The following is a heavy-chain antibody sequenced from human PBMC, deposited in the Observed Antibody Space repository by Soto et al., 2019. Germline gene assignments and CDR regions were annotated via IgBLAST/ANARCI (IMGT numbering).Heavy chain of an antibody. J-gene: IGHJ4*02. CDR2: IIPILGIA. V-gene: IGHV1-69*02. CDR3: ARANLAYSSGWALFDY. CDR1: GGTFSSYT. D-gene: IGHD6-19*01. Sequence: QVQLVQSGAEVKKPGSSVKVSCKASGGTFSSYTISWVRQAPGQGLEWMGRIIPILGIANYAQKFQGRVTITADKSTSTAYMELSSLRSEDPAVYYCARANLAYSSGWALFDYWGQGTLVTVSS.